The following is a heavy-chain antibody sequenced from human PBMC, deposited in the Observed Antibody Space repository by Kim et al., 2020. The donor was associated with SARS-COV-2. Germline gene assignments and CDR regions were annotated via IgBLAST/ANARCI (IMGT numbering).Heavy chain of an antibody. CDR3: ARGESYYGFDY. Sequence: TYYNPSLKSRVTISVDTSKNQFSLKLSSVTAADTAVYYCARGESYYGFDYWGQGTLVTVSS. J-gene: IGHJ4*02. CDR2: T. V-gene: IGHV4-39*07. D-gene: IGHD4-17*01.